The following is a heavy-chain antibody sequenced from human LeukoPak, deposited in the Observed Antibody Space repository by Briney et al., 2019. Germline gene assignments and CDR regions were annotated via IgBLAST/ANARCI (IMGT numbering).Heavy chain of an antibody. Sequence: SETLSLTCTVSGGSISSGSYYWSWIRQPAGKGLEWIGRIYTSGSTNYDPSLQSRVTISVDTSKNQFSLKLNSVTAADTAVYYCARGRSMSSGGLAYWGQGTLVTVSS. V-gene: IGHV4-61*02. D-gene: IGHD6-6*01. CDR2: IYTSGST. CDR1: GGSISSGSYY. J-gene: IGHJ4*02. CDR3: ARGRSMSSGGLAY.